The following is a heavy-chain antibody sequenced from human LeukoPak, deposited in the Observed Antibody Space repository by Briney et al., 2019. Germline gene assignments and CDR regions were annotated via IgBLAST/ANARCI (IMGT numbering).Heavy chain of an antibody. V-gene: IGHV4-4*07. CDR1: GGSISSYY. CDR3: ARWAPGYSGYDAVPGHYYYYGMDV. J-gene: IGHJ6*02. CDR2: IYTSGST. D-gene: IGHD5-12*01. Sequence: PSETLSLTCTVSGGSISSYYWSWIRQPAGKGLEWIGRIYTSGSTNYNPSLKSRVTMSVDTSKNQFSLKLSSVTAADTAVYYCARWAPGYSGYDAVPGHYYYYGMDVWGQGTTVTVSS.